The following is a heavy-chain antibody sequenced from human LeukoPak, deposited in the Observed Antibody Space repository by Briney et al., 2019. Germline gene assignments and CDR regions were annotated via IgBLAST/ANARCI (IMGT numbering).Heavy chain of an antibody. V-gene: IGHV4-34*01. CDR2: INHSGST. CDR3: AREPAYYDILTGYYKANYFDY. J-gene: IGHJ4*02. D-gene: IGHD3-9*01. Sequence: PSETLSLTCAVYGGSFSGYYWSWIRRPPGKGLEWIGEINHSGSTNYNPSLKSRVTISVDTSKNQFSLKLSSVTAADTAVYYCAREPAYYDILTGYYKANYFDYWGQGTLVTVSS. CDR1: GGSFSGYY.